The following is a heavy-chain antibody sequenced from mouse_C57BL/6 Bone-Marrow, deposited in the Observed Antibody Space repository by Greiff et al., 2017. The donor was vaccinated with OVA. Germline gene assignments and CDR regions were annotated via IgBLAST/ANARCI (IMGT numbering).Heavy chain of an antibody. V-gene: IGHV1-55*01. Sequence: QVQLQQPGAELVKPGASVKMSCKASGYTFTSYWITWVKQRPGQGLEWIGDIYPGSGSTNSNEQLKSKATLTVDTSSSTAYMPLSSLTSEDSAVYYCASNWDYFDYWGQGTTLTVSS. CDR3: ASNWDYFDY. D-gene: IGHD4-1*01. CDR1: GYTFTSYW. J-gene: IGHJ2*01. CDR2: IYPGSGST.